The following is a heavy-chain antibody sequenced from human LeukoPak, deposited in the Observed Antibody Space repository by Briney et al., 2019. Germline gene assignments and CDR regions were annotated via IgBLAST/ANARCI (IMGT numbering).Heavy chain of an antibody. Sequence: SETLSLTCSVSDYSISSGYYWGWIRQPPGKGLEWIGSMEWIGSIYHSGSAYYNPSLKSRVTISVDTSKNQFSLKLSSVTAADTAVYYCARYSGDYSIDYWGQGTLVTVSS. CDR2: IYHSGSA. CDR1: DYSISSGYY. CDR3: ARYSGDYSIDY. V-gene: IGHV4-38-2*02. J-gene: IGHJ4*02. D-gene: IGHD4-17*01.